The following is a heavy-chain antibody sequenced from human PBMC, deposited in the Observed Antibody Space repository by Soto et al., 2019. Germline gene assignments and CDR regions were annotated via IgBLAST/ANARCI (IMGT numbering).Heavy chain of an antibody. Sequence: QVQLVQSGAEVKKPGSSVKVSCKASGGTFSSYAISWVRQAPGQGLEWMGGIIPIFGTANYAQEFQGRVTITADESTSTAYMELSSLRSEDTAVYYCARDSDRHKPYGMDVWGQGTTVTVSS. CDR2: IIPIFGTA. D-gene: IGHD6-25*01. CDR3: ARDSDRHKPYGMDV. V-gene: IGHV1-69*12. J-gene: IGHJ6*02. CDR1: GGTFSSYA.